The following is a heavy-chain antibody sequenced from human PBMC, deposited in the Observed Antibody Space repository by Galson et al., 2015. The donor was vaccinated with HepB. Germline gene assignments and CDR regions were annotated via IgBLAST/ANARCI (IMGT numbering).Heavy chain of an antibody. CDR2: ISTYNGHT. D-gene: IGHD6-13*01. CDR1: GYTFPSYG. V-gene: IGHV1-18*01. J-gene: IGHJ6*03. Sequence: SVKVSCKASGYTFPSYGISWVRQAPGQGLEWVGWISTYNGHTNYAQHLQGRVSMTTDTSTSTAYMELGSLRSDDTAVYYCARDPIASAGSPPYYYYFYMDVWGKGTTVTVSS. CDR3: ARDPIASAGSPPYYYYFYMDV.